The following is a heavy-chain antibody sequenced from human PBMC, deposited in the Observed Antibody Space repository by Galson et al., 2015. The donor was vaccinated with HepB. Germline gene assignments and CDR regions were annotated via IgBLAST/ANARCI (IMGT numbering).Heavy chain of an antibody. CDR3: AKAGPQDIVVVPAARGFYYYGMDV. J-gene: IGHJ6*02. D-gene: IGHD2-2*01. V-gene: IGHV3-33*06. CDR2: IWYDGSNK. Sequence: SLRLSCAASGFTFSSYGMHWVRQAPGKGLEWVAVIWYDGSNKYYADSVKGRFTISRDNSKNTLYLQMNSLRAEDTAVYYCAKAGPQDIVVVPAARGFYYYGMDVWGQGTTVTASS. CDR1: GFTFSSYG.